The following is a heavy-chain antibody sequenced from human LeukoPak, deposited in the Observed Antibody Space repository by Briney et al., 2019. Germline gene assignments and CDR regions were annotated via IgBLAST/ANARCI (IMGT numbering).Heavy chain of an antibody. J-gene: IGHJ6*02. Sequence: GGSLRLSCAASGFTFRSYSMNWVRQAPGKGLEWVSYISSSSSTIYYADSVKGRFTISRDNAKNSLYLQMNSLRAEDTAVYYCASSPGVVRSAYYYGMDVWGQGTTVTVSS. CDR1: GFTFRSYS. D-gene: IGHD3-10*01. CDR2: ISSSSSTI. CDR3: ASSPGVVRSAYYYGMDV. V-gene: IGHV3-48*04.